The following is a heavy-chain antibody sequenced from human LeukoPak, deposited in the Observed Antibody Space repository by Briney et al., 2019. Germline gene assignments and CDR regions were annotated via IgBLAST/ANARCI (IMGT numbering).Heavy chain of an antibody. CDR2: IYYSGST. V-gene: IGHV4-59*01. CDR1: GGSISNYY. Sequence: KPSETLSLTCTVSGGSISNYYWSWIRQPPGKGLEWIGYIYYSGSTNYNPSLKSRVTISVDTSKNQFSLKLNSVTAADTAVYYCARGGYYGSGNDFRFDPWGQGTLVTVSS. J-gene: IGHJ5*02. CDR3: ARGGYYGSGNDFRFDP. D-gene: IGHD3-10*01.